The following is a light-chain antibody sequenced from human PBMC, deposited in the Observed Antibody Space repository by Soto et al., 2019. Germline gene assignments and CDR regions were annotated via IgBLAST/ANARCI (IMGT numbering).Light chain of an antibody. CDR2: GDN. J-gene: IGLJ3*02. CDR1: SSNIGAGYD. CDR3: HSYDTSPSGPLV. V-gene: IGLV1-40*01. Sequence: QSVLTQPPSVSGDPGQRVTISCTGSSSNIGAGYDVHWYRQLPGAAPKVVIYGDNNRPSGVPDRFSGSKSGTSASLAISGLQYEDEADYYCHSYDTSPSGPLVSGGGTKL.